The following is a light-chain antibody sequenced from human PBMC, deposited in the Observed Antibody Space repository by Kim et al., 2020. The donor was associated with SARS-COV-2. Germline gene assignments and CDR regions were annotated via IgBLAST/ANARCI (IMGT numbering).Light chain of an antibody. J-gene: IGKJ1*01. CDR2: DAS. CDR1: QSISGW. Sequence: DIQMTQSPSILSASVGDRVTITCRASQSISGWLDWYQQKPGKAPKLLIYDASTLESGVPSRFSGSRSGTEFTLTISSLQPDDFATYYCQHYNSYLWSFGQGTKVDIK. V-gene: IGKV1-5*01. CDR3: QHYNSYLWS.